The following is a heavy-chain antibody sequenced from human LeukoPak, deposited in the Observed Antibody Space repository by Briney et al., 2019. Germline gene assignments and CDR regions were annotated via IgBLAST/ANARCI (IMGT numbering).Heavy chain of an antibody. CDR2: ISAYNGNT. D-gene: IGHD2-15*01. CDR1: GYTFTSYG. CDR3: ARDPPPNCSGGSCYSLDY. V-gene: IGHV1-18*01. J-gene: IGHJ4*02. Sequence: GASVKVSCKASGYTFTSYGISWVRQAPGQGLEWMGWISAYNGNTNYAQKLQGRVTMTTDTSTSTAYMELRSLRSEDTAVYYCARDPPPNCSGGSCYSLDYWGQGTLVTVSS.